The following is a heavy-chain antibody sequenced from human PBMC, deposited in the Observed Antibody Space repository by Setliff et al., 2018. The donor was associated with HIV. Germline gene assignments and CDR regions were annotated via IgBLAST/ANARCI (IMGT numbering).Heavy chain of an antibody. CDR2: ISLSGST. D-gene: IGHD6-13*01. Sequence: PSETLSLTCSVSGYSLSSASYWGWIRQSPEKGLEWIGSISLSGSTYYNPSLQSRVTISIDMSKNHFSLNLKSVTAADTAIYYCARGLTAPAAAGSWGQGMLVTVPQ. CDR3: ARGLTAPAAAGS. J-gene: IGHJ5*02. V-gene: IGHV4-38-2*02. CDR1: GYSLSSASY.